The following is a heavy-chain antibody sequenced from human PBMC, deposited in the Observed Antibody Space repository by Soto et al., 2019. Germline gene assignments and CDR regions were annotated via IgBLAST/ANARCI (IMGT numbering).Heavy chain of an antibody. CDR1: GFSLSTSGVG. V-gene: IGHV2-5*01. CDR3: ALALSTTDYDSSGYYLDYFDY. CDR2: IYWNDDK. D-gene: IGHD3-22*01. Sequence: QITLKESGPTLVKPTQTLTLTCTFSGFSLSTSGVGVGWIRQPPGKALEWLALIYWNDDKRYSPSLKSRLTITKDTSKNQVVLTMTNMDPVDTATYYCALALSTTDYDSSGYYLDYFDYWGQGTLVTVSS. J-gene: IGHJ4*02.